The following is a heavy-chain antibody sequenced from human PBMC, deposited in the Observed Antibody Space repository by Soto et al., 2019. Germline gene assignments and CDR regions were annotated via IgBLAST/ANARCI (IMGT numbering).Heavy chain of an antibody. CDR2: VNSDGSSA. CDR3: ASLPSLTMETTRDFEI. J-gene: IGHJ3*02. D-gene: IGHD4-17*01. V-gene: IGHV3-74*01. Sequence: GGSLRLSCSASGFTFSSYGMHWVRQAPGKGLVWVSRVNSDGSSATYADSVRGRFTITRDNAKNTLYLQMNRLRADDTALYYCASLPSLTMETTRDFEIWGQGTMVTVSS. CDR1: GFTFSSYG.